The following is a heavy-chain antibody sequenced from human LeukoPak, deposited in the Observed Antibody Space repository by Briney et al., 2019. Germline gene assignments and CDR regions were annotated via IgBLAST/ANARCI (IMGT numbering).Heavy chain of an antibody. V-gene: IGHV3-72*01. Sequence: GGSLRLSCAASGFTFSDHYMDWVRQAPGKGLEWVGRTRNKANSYTTEYAASVKGRFTISRDDSKNSLYLQMNSLKTEDTAVYYCARVSAIGSGSYYYYYYMDVWGKGTTVTISS. CDR1: GFTFSDHY. D-gene: IGHD3-10*01. CDR3: ARVSAIGSGSYYYYYYMDV. J-gene: IGHJ6*03. CDR2: TRNKANSYTT.